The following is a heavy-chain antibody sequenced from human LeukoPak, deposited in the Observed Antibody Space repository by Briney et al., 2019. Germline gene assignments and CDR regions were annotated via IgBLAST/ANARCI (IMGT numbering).Heavy chain of an antibody. V-gene: IGHV4-61*02. Sequence: SETLSLTCTVSGGSISSGSYYWSWIRQPAGKGLEWIGRIYTSGSTNYNPSLKSRVTISVDTSKNQFSLKLSSVTAADTAVYYCARVDCSSTSCSRDYYYYYGMDVWGQGTTVTVSS. D-gene: IGHD2-2*01. J-gene: IGHJ6*02. CDR1: GGSISSGSYY. CDR3: ARVDCSSTSCSRDYYYYYGMDV. CDR2: IYTSGST.